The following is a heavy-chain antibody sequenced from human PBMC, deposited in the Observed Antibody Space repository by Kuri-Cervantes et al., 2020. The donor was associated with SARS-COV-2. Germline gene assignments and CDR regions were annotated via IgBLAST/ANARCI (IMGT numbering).Heavy chain of an antibody. J-gene: IGHJ4*02. V-gene: IGHV3-23*01. CDR3: AKDGSTSGSYAY. Sequence: GESLKISCAASGSTFSSSAMSWVRQAPGKGLEWVSAISGYGDITHYADSVKGRFTISRDNSKNTLYLQMNSLRAEDTAVYYCAKDGSTSGSYAYWGQGTLVTVSS. CDR2: ISGYGDIT. D-gene: IGHD1-26*01. CDR1: GSTFSSSA.